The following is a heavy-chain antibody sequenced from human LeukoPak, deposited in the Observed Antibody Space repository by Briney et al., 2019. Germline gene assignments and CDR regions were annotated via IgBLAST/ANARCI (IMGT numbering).Heavy chain of an antibody. V-gene: IGHV4-4*07. J-gene: IGHJ4*02. CDR2: IYTSGST. D-gene: IGHD3-3*01. Sequence: SETLSLTCAVYGGSFSGYYWSWIRQPAGKGLEWIGRIYTSGSTNYNPSLKSRVTMSVDTSKNQFSLKLSSVTAADTAVYYCAREGTHYDFWSGYTTFGALYYFDYWGQGTLVTVSS. CDR3: AREGTHYDFWSGYTTFGALYYFDY. CDR1: GGSFSGYY.